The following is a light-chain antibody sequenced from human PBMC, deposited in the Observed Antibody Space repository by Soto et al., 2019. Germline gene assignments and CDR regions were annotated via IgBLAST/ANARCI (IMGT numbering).Light chain of an antibody. CDR1: QSVSSTY. Sequence: LVLTQSPGTLSLSPGERANIFGRASQSVSSTYLAWYQRKPGQAPRLLIYGASSRATGIPDRFSGSGSGTDFTLTISRLETEDFAVYYCQQYGNSPFTFGQGTRVEIK. CDR3: QQYGNSPFT. CDR2: GAS. J-gene: IGKJ5*01. V-gene: IGKV3-20*01.